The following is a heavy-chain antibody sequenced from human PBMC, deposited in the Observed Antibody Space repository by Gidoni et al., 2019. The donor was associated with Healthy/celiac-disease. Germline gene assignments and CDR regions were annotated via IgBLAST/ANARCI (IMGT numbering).Heavy chain of an antibody. CDR2: IGGSGGST. Sequence: EVQLLESGGGLVQPGGSLRRSCASSGLTFSSYAMSWVRQAPGKGLELVSAIGGSGGSTYYADSVKGRFTISRDNSKNTLYLQMNSLRAEDTAVYYCAKGKYSSSWYYFDYWGQGTLVTVSS. D-gene: IGHD6-13*01. J-gene: IGHJ4*02. V-gene: IGHV3-23*01. CDR1: GLTFSSYA. CDR3: AKGKYSSSWYYFDY.